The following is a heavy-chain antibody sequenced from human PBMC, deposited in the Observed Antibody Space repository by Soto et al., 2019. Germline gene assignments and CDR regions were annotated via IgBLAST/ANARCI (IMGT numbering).Heavy chain of an antibody. CDR1: GFTFSDYY. J-gene: IGHJ3*02. CDR2: ISTSGSYI. Sequence: HVQLVESGGGLVKPGGSLRLSCVASGFTFSDYYMTWIRQAPGKGLEWNSYISTSGSYIHYADSVKGRLPISRDNADNSLFLKINSLRVEDTAVYYFARVIRHEGLVAFDIWGKGTMVTVSS. D-gene: IGHD2-8*02. V-gene: IGHV3-11*05. CDR3: ARVIRHEGLVAFDI.